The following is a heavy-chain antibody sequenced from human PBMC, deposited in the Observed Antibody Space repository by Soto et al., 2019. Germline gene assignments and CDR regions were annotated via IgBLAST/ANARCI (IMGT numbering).Heavy chain of an antibody. Sequence: GGSLRLSCAASGFTFSSYAMHWVRQAPGKGLEWVAVISYDGSNKYYADSVKGRFTISRDNSKNTLYLQMNSLRAEDTAVYYCARDASIAAAGTLDYWGQGTLDTVSS. CDR3: ARDASIAAAGTLDY. CDR1: GFTFSSYA. CDR2: ISYDGSNK. V-gene: IGHV3-30-3*01. J-gene: IGHJ4*02. D-gene: IGHD6-13*01.